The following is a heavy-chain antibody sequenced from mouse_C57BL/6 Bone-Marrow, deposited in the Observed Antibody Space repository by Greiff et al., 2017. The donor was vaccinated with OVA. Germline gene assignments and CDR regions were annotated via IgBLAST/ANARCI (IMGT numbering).Heavy chain of an antibody. Sequence: QVQLQQPGTDLVKPGASVKLSCKASGYTFTSYWMHWVKQRPGQGLEWIGNINPSNGGTNYNEKFKSKATLTVDKSSSTAYMQLSSLTSEDSAVYYCARGAFTTVVAGAMDYWGQGTSVTVSS. CDR3: ARGAFTTVVAGAMDY. V-gene: IGHV1-53*01. D-gene: IGHD1-1*01. J-gene: IGHJ4*01. CDR2: INPSNGGT. CDR1: GYTFTSYW.